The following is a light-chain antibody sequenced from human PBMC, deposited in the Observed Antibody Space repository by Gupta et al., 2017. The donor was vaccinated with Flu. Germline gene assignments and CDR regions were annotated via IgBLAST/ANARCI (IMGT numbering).Light chain of an antibody. J-gene: IGKJ1*01. CDR2: KAS. CDR1: QSISDW. Sequence: DIQMTQSPSTLSASVGDRVTIICRASQSISDWLAWYQQKPGKAPNLLIYKASNLESGVPSRFSGSGSGTEFTLTISSLQPDDFATYYCQQYKTYFRTFGQGTKVEIK. V-gene: IGKV1-5*03. CDR3: QQYKTYFRT.